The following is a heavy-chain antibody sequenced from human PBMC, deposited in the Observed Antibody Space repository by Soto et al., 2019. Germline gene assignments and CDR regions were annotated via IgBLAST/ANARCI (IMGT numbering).Heavy chain of an antibody. D-gene: IGHD3-16*01. Sequence: EVQLVESGGGLVQPGGSLRLSCAASGFAFRSYWMHWVRQVPGKGLVWVSRINNDETTTNYADSVKGRFTISRDNAESTLYLQMNSLRVEDTAVYYCASGVVGGVIVHWGQGTLVTVSS. V-gene: IGHV3-74*01. CDR2: INNDETTT. CDR3: ASGVVGGVIVH. J-gene: IGHJ5*02. CDR1: GFAFRSYW.